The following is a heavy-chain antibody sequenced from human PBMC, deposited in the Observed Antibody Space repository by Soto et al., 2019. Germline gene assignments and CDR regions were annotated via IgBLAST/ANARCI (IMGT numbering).Heavy chain of an antibody. CDR1: GGSISSYY. D-gene: IGHD4-17*01. J-gene: IGHJ6*02. Sequence: SETLSLTCTVSGGSISSYYWSWIRQPPGKGLEWIGYIYYSGSTNYNPSLKSRVTISVDTSKNQFSLKLSSVTAADTAVNYCGRYVPDYGDYLDYYYGMDVWGQGTTVTVSS. CDR2: IYYSGST. V-gene: IGHV4-59*01. CDR3: GRYVPDYGDYLDYYYGMDV.